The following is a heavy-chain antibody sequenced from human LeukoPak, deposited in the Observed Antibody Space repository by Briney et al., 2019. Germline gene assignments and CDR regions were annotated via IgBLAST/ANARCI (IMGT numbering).Heavy chain of an antibody. D-gene: IGHD5-18*01. J-gene: IGHJ3*01. CDR1: GYTYTNYW. CDR2: IHPGDSDT. V-gene: IGHV5-51*01. Sequence: GESLNTPCNSFGYTYTNYWIALVPQMPGKGLELMGIIHPGDSDTRYMPSFQGQVTVSADQSTRSAYLWWSVTSAVTAALCFSARLLAAMVSVGAGAVWGQGTMVTVSS. CDR3: ARLLAAMVSVGAGAV.